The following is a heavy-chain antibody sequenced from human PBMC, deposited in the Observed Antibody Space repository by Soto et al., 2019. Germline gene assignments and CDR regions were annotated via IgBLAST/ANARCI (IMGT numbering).Heavy chain of an antibody. CDR2: ISYTGRT. CDR3: AREWGLLPYYVMNV. D-gene: IGHD7-27*01. Sequence: SETLSLTCIVSGDSVTSGSYYWTWLRQPPGKGLEWIGYISYTGRTKYNPSLQSRVTISVDTSKNDFSLNLSSVAAADTAVYFCAREWGLLPYYVMNVWGHGTAVTV. CDR1: GDSVTSGSYY. J-gene: IGHJ6*02. V-gene: IGHV4-61*03.